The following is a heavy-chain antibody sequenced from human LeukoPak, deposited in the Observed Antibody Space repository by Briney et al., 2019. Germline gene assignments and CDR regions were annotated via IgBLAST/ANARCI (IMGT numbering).Heavy chain of an antibody. CDR2: INHSGST. J-gene: IGHJ6*03. CDR3: ARRFMPPYYYMDV. CDR1: GGSFSGYY. Sequence: SETLSLTCNVSGGSFSGYYWSWIRQPPGKGLEWIGEINHSGSTNYNPSLKSRVTISVDTSKNQFSLKLSSVTAADTAVYYCARRFMPPYYYMDVWGKGTTVTVSS. V-gene: IGHV4-34*01. D-gene: IGHD2-2*01.